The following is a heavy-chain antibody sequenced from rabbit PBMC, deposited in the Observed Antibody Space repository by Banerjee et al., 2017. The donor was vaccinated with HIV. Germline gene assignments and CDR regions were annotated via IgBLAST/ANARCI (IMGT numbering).Heavy chain of an antibody. CDR2: MCIGSDIT. Sequence: QQQLEESGGGLVKPGASLTLTCTASGFSFSSSYCMCWVRQAPGKGLEWIACMCIGSDITYYASWAKGRFTISKTSSTTVTLQMTSLTAADTATYFCATTYTTYIDAIKLWGPGTLVTVS. CDR1: GFSFSSSYC. D-gene: IGHD1-1*01. CDR3: ATTYTTYIDAIKL. J-gene: IGHJ4*01. V-gene: IGHV1S45*01.